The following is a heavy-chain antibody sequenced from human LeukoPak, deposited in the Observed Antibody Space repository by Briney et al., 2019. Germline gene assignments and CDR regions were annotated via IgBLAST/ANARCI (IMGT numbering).Heavy chain of an antibody. CDR2: IYYSGST. J-gene: IGHJ4*02. D-gene: IGHD5-18*01. CDR3: ARVGYSYGPDY. CDR1: GGSTSSYY. V-gene: IGHV4-59*01. Sequence: SETLSLTCTVSGGSTSSYYWSWIRQPPGKVLEWIGYIYYSGSTNYNPSLKSRVTISVDTSKNQFSLKLSSVTAADTAVYYCARVGYSYGPDYWGQGTLVTVSS.